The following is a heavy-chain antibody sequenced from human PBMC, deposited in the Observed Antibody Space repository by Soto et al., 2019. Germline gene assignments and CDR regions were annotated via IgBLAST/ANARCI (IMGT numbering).Heavy chain of an antibody. J-gene: IGHJ4*02. V-gene: IGHV3-73*01. CDR3: TRPLAYCRGDCYSY. Sequence: PGGSLRLSCAASGFTFSGSAMHWVRQASGKGLEWVGRIRSKANSYATAYAASVKGRFTISRDDSKNTAYLQMNSLKTEDTAVYYCTRPLAYCRGDCYSYWGQGTLVTVSS. CDR1: GFTFSGSA. CDR2: IRSKANSYAT. D-gene: IGHD2-21*02.